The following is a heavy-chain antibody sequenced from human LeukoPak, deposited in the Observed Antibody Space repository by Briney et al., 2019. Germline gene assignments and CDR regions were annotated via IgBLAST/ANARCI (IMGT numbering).Heavy chain of an antibody. CDR1: GFTFSSYA. CDR3: ARVGGYIVATGFDY. D-gene: IGHD5-12*01. Sequence: PGRSLRLSCAASGFTFSSYAMHWVRQAPGKGLEWVAVISYDGSNKYYADSVKGRFTISRDNSKNTLYLQMNGLRAEDTAVYYCARVGGYIVATGFDYWGQGTLVTVSS. CDR2: ISYDGSNK. V-gene: IGHV3-30*04. J-gene: IGHJ4*02.